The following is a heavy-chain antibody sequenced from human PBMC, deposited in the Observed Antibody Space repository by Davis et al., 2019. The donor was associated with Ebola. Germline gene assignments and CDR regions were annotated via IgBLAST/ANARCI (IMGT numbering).Heavy chain of an antibody. D-gene: IGHD2-15*01. CDR2: IYHSGST. CDR3: ARGRIGCSGGSCFNWFDP. V-gene: IGHV4-59*12. CDR1: GDSISSYY. J-gene: IGHJ5*02. Sequence: SETLSLTCTVSGDSISSYYWSWIRQPPGKGLEWIGYIYHSGSTYYNPSLKSRVTISVDRSKNQFSLKLSSVTAADTAVYYCARGRIGCSGGSCFNWFDPWGQGTLVTVSS.